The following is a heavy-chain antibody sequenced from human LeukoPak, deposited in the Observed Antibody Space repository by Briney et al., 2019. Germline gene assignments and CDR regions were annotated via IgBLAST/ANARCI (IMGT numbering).Heavy chain of an antibody. V-gene: IGHV3-23*01. CDR1: GFTFSNYP. D-gene: IGHD6-6*01. CDR2: ISESGDVT. J-gene: IGHJ4*02. CDR3: ARDSSHYLGSSDY. Sequence: GGSLRLSWEASGFTFSNYPMSWVRQAPGRGLEWVSVISESGDVTHYADAMKGRFTISRDNAKNTLNLQMNSLRAEDTAIYYCARDSSHYLGSSDYWGQGTLVTVSS.